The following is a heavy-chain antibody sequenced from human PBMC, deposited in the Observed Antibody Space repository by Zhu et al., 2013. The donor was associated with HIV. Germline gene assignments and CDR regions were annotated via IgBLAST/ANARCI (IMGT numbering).Heavy chain of an antibody. CDR3: ARTITTTRYFDL. D-gene: IGHD4-4*01. V-gene: IGHV4-30-2*01. Sequence: QVQLQESGPGLVKPSETLSLTCAVSGGSISSGGYSWSWIRQPPGKGLEWIGYIYRSGSTYYNPSLKSRVTISVDRSKNQFSLKLSSVTAADTAVYYCARTITTTRYFDLWGRGTLVTVSS. CDR1: GGSISSGGYS. J-gene: IGHJ2*01. CDR2: IYRSGST.